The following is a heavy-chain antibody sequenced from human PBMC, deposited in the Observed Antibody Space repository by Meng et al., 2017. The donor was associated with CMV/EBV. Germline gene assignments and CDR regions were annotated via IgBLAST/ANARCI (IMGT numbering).Heavy chain of an antibody. Sequence: GESLKISCAASGFTFSSYSMNWVRQAPGKGLEWVSSISSSSSYIYYADSVKGRFTFSRDNAKNSLYLQMNSLRAEDTAVYYCAREGVPAAKTGYFDYWGQGTLVTVSS. J-gene: IGHJ4*02. CDR1: GFTFSSYS. V-gene: IGHV3-21*01. CDR2: ISSSSSYI. D-gene: IGHD2-2*01. CDR3: AREGVPAAKTGYFDY.